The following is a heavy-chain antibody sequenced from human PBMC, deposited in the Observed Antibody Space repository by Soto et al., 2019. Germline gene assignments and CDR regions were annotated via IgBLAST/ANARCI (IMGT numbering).Heavy chain of an antibody. V-gene: IGHV4-39*01. CDR2: IYYSGST. CDR3: ARQDSESPNWFDP. J-gene: IGHJ5*02. D-gene: IGHD3-22*01. CDR1: GGSISSSSYY. Sequence: SETLSLSCTVSGGSISSSSYYWGWIRQPPGKGLEWIGSIYYSGSTYYNPSLKSRVTISVDTSKNQFSLKLSSVTAADTAVYCCARQDSESPNWFDPWGQGTLVTVSS.